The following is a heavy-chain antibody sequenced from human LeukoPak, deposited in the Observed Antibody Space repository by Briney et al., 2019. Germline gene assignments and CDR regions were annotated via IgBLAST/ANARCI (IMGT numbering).Heavy chain of an antibody. CDR1: GGSISSIIYY. D-gene: IGHD5-12*01. CDR3: ARGPSVAAHLDY. CDR2: IYYSGST. Sequence: SETLSLTCTVSGGSISSIIYYWGWIRQPPGKGLEWIGTIYYSGSTYYNVSLKSRVTISVDTSRNQFSLELSSVTAADTAVYYCARGPSVAAHLDYWGQGTLVTVSS. V-gene: IGHV4-39*07. J-gene: IGHJ4*02.